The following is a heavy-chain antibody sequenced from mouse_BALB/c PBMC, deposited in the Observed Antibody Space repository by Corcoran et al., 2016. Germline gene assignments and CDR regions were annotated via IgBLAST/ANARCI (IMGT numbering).Heavy chain of an antibody. CDR3: SRWGITTFDY. CDR1: GYTFTDYN. D-gene: IGHD1-1*01. Sequence: EVLLQQSGPELVKPGASVKIPCKASGYTFTDYNMDWVRQSHGKSLERIGDINPRSGGTIYNQTFKGKATFTVDKSSSTAYMELRSLTSEDTAVYYCSRWGITTFDYWGQGTTVTVSS. V-gene: IGHV1-18*01. CDR2: INPRSGGT. J-gene: IGHJ2*01.